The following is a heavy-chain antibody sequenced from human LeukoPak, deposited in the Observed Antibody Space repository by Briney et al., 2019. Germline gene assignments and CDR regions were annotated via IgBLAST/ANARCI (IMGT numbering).Heavy chain of an antibody. CDR3: AKSQALYCSSTSCHRGFDY. V-gene: IGHV3-23*01. CDR1: GFTFSSYA. CDR2: ISGSGGST. J-gene: IGHJ4*02. D-gene: IGHD2-2*02. Sequence: GGSLRLSCAASGFTFSSYAMSWVRQAPGKGLEWVSAISGSGGSTYYADSVKGRFTISRDNSKNTLYLQMNSLRAEDTAVYYCAKSQALYCSSTSCHRGFDYWGQGTLVTVSS.